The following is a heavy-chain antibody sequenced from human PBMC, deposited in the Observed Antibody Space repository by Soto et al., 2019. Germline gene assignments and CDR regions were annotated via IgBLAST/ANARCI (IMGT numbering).Heavy chain of an antibody. Sequence: SETLSLTCAVYGGSFSGYYWSWIRQPPGKGLEWIGEINHSGSTNYNPSLKSRVTISVDTSKSQFSLKLSSVTAADTAVYYCARGLWTTVTTKAFDIWGQGTMVTVSS. V-gene: IGHV4-34*01. CDR2: INHSGST. CDR3: ARGLWTTVTTKAFDI. J-gene: IGHJ3*02. D-gene: IGHD4-17*01. CDR1: GGSFSGYY.